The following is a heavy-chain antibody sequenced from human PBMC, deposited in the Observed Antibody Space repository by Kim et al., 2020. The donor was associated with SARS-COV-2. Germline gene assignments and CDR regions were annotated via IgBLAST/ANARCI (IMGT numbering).Heavy chain of an antibody. D-gene: IGHD2-2*01. CDR3: ARFRQSVVPAAMYFDY. J-gene: IGHJ4*02. V-gene: IGHV4-30-2*05. Sequence: SLKSRVTISIDTSKNQFSLKLRSVTAADTAVYYWARFRQSVVPAAMYFDYWGQGTRVTVSS.